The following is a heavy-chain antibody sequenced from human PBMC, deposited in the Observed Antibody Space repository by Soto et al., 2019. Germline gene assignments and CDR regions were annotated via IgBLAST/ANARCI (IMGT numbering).Heavy chain of an antibody. CDR3: EKLRGGGGYDPSPLYYDDSSGYFDY. CDR2: ISGSGGST. Sequence: GGSLRLSCAASGFTFSSYAMSWVRQAPGEGLEWVSAISGSGGSTYYADSVKGRFTISRANSKNTLYLQMNSMRAEDTAVYYWEKLRGGGGYDPSPLYYDDSSGYFDYWGQGTLVTVSS. D-gene: IGHD3-22*01. V-gene: IGHV3-23*01. CDR1: GFTFSSYA. J-gene: IGHJ4*02.